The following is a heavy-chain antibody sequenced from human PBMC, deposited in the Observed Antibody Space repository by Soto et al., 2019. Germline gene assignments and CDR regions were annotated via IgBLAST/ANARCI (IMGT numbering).Heavy chain of an antibody. CDR3: ATAFVYDACHLFDP. D-gene: IGHD3-16*01. V-gene: IGHV3-23*01. CDR1: GFTFSSYA. J-gene: IGHJ5*02. CDR2: ISGSGGST. Sequence: EVQLLESGGGLVQPGGSLRLSCAASGFTFSSYAMSWVCQAPGKGLEWVSAISGSGGSTYYADSVKGRLTISRDNSKPPLYLHLNSLSAEDSSVYSCATAFVYDACHLFDPWGQGTRVTVSS.